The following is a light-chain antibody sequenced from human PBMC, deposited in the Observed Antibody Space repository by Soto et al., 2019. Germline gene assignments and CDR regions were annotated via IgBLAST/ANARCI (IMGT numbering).Light chain of an antibody. V-gene: IGKV1-12*01. Sequence: DIQMTQSPSSVSASVGDRVTITCRASQSISSWLAWYQQKPGKAPKLLIYAAATLASGVPARFSGIGSGTHFTLTISSLQPEDFGTYYCQRANSFTRTFGQGTKVDIX. CDR1: QSISSW. J-gene: IGKJ1*01. CDR2: AAA. CDR3: QRANSFTRT.